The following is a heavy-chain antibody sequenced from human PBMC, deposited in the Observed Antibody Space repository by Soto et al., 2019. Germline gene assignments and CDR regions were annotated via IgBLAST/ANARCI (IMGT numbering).Heavy chain of an antibody. CDR2: MYYSGST. CDR3: ARWVGATSFDY. V-gene: IGHV4-31*11. D-gene: IGHD1-26*01. J-gene: IGHJ4*02. CDR1: GGSISSGGYS. Sequence: PSETLSLTCAVSGGSISSGGYSWSWIRQPPGKGLEWIGYMYYSGSTYYNPSLKSRVTISVDTSKNQFSLKLSSVTAADTAVYYCARWVGATSFDYWGQGTLVTVSS.